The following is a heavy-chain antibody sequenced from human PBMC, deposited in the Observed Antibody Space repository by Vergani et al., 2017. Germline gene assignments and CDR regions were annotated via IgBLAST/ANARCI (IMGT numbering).Heavy chain of an antibody. CDR1: GFTFSSYE. CDR3: ARCSITIFGVVIIGDAFDI. Sequence: EVQLVESGGGLVQPGGSLRLSCAASGFTFSSYEMNWVRQAPGKGLEWVSYISSSGSTIYYADSVKGRFTISRDNAKNSLYLQMNSLRAEDTAVYYCARCSITIFGVVIIGDAFDIWGQGTMVTVSS. D-gene: IGHD3-3*01. V-gene: IGHV3-48*03. CDR2: ISSSGSTI. J-gene: IGHJ3*02.